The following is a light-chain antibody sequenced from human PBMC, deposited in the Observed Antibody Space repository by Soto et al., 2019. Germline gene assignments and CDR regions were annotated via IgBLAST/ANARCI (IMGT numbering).Light chain of an antibody. CDR3: QEYGTSPIP. CDR1: QSVSSNY. V-gene: IGKV3-20*01. CDR2: GAS. Sequence: EIGLTQSPGSLSLSPGETATLSCRASQSVSSNYIAWYEQKPGQAPRLLIYGASSRATGVPDRFSGNGSGTDFTLTISRVEPDDFGVYYCQEYGTSPIPFGQGTR. J-gene: IGKJ5*01.